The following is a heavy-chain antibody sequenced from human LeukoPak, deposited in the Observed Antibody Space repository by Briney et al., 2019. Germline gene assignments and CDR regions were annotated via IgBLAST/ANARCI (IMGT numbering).Heavy chain of an antibody. J-gene: IGHJ4*02. D-gene: IGHD3-10*01. CDR1: XFTFTTYW. Sequence: SLXXXCAASXFTFTTYWMTWVRQAPGKGLEWVANISQDGTEKYYVDSVKGRFTISRDNAKNSLYLQMNSLRVEDTAVYYCXXXXXXYYGSETYYFFEHWGQGTPVTASS. CDR2: ISQDGTEK. V-gene: IGHV3-7*01. CDR3: XXXXXXYYGSETYYFFEH.